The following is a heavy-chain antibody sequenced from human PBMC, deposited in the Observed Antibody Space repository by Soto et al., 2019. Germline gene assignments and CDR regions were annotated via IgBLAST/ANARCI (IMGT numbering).Heavy chain of an antibody. CDR2: IIPIFGTA. V-gene: IGHV1-69*13. CDR1: GGTFSSYA. J-gene: IGHJ4*02. D-gene: IGHD3-3*01. CDR3: ARGGAERITIFGVVTPRLEYFGY. Sequence: SVKVSCKASGGTFSSYAISWVRQAPGQGLEWMGGIIPIFGTANYAQKFQGRVTITADESTSTAYMELSSLRSEDTAVYYCARGGAERITIFGVVTPRLEYFGYWGQGTLVTVSS.